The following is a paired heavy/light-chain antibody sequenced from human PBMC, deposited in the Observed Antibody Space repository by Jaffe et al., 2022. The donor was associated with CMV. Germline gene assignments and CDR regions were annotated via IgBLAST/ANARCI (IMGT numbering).Heavy chain of an antibody. CDR2: INHSGST. D-gene: IGHD6-13*01. J-gene: IGHJ6*03. V-gene: IGHV4-34*01. CDR3: ARLFSSSWYYYYYYMDV. CDR1: GGSFSGYY. Sequence: QVQLQQWGAGLLKPSETLSLTCAVYGGSFSGYYWSWIRQPPGKGLEWIGEINHSGSTNYNPSLKSRVTISVDTSKNQFSLKLSSVTAADTAVYYCARLFSSSWYYYYYYMDVWGKGTTVTVSS.
Light chain of an antibody. V-gene: IGKV1-16*02. CDR1: QGISNY. CDR3: QQYNSYPPA. Sequence: DIQMTQSPSSLSASVGDRVTITCRASQGISNYLAWFQQKPGKAPKSLIYAASSLQSGVPSKFSGSGSGTDFTLTISSLQPEDFATYYCQQYNSYPPAFGQGTKLEIK. CDR2: AAS. J-gene: IGKJ2*01.